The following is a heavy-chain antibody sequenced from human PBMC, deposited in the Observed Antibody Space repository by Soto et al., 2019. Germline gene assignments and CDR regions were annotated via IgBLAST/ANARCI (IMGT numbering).Heavy chain of an antibody. J-gene: IGHJ6*02. CDR2: IYYSGST. CDR3: ARDQGTVGRHYYYGMDV. V-gene: IGHV4-30-4*01. D-gene: IGHD4-4*01. CDR1: NGSISSGDYY. Sequence: QVQLQESGPGLVKPSQTLSLTCTVSNGSISSGDYYWSWIRQPPGQGLEWIGYIYYSGSTYYNPSLKSRLTITVDMSKNQFSLKLSSVTAADTAVYYSARDQGTVGRHYYYGMDVWGQGTTVTVSS.